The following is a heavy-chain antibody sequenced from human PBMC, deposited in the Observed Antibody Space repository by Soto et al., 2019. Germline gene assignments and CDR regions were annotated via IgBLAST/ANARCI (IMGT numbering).Heavy chain of an antibody. J-gene: IGHJ5*02. D-gene: IGHD1-1*01. CDR2: FYYTGIT. CDR1: GGSISNYY. Sequence: SETLSLTCTVSGGSISNYYWSWIRQPPGKGLEWIGYFYYTGITNYNPSLKSRVTISVDTSKNQFSLKLSSVTAADTAVYYCARELRLERGNWFDPWGQGTLVTVSS. V-gene: IGHV4-59*01. CDR3: ARELRLERGNWFDP.